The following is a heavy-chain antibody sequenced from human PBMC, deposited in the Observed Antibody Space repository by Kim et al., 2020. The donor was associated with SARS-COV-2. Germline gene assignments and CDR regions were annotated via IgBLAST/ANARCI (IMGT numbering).Heavy chain of an antibody. Sequence: SGNPGYAQKFQGRVTMTRNTSISTAYMELSSLRSEDTAVYYCARAGNFDYWGQGTLVTVSS. D-gene: IGHD6-13*01. CDR3: ARAGNFDY. CDR2: SGNP. J-gene: IGHJ4*02. V-gene: IGHV1-8*01.